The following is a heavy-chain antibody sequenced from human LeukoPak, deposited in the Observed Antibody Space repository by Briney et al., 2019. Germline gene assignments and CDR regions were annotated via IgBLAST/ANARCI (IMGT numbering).Heavy chain of an antibody. J-gene: IGHJ6*03. D-gene: IGHD3-10*01. CDR2: INHSGST. CDR1: GGSFSGYY. Sequence: KPSETLSLTCAVYGGSFSGYYWSWIRQPPGKGLEWIGEINHSGSTNYNPSLKSRVTISVDTSKNQFSLRLSSVTAADTAVYYCARHKYGSGSYYFLSGRYMDVWGKGTTVTISS. V-gene: IGHV4-34*01. CDR3: ARHKYGSGSYYFLSGRYMDV.